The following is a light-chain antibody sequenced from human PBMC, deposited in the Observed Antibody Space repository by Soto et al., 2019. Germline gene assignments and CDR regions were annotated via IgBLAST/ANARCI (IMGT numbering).Light chain of an antibody. Sequence: QSALTQPASVSGSPGQSITISCTGTSSDVGAYKYVSWYQQHPGKAPKLMMYEVSNRPPGVSNRFSGSKSGNTASVTISGLQAEDEADYYCSSYTSTNTHVFGTGTKVTVL. CDR2: EVS. V-gene: IGLV2-14*01. J-gene: IGLJ1*01. CDR1: SSDVGAYKY. CDR3: SSYTSTNTHV.